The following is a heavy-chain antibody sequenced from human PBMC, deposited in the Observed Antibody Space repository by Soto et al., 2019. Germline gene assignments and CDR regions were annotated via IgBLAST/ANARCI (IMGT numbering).Heavy chain of an antibody. Sequence: PSETLSLTCTVSGGSISSSSYYWGWIRQPPGKGLEWIGSIYYSGSTYYNPSLKSRVTISVDTSKNQFSLKLSSVTAADTAVYYCARHGAPLRITMVRGVTYFDYWRQGTLVPVSS. CDR2: IYYSGST. J-gene: IGHJ4*02. V-gene: IGHV4-39*01. CDR3: ARHGAPLRITMVRGVTYFDY. D-gene: IGHD3-10*01. CDR1: GGSISSSSYY.